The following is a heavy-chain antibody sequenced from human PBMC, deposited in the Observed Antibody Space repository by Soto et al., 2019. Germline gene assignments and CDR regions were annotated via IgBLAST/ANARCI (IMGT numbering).Heavy chain of an antibody. CDR2: ISHDGSRR. CDR1: GFTFSSYG. J-gene: IGHJ4*02. CDR3: TRDRRGANPFDY. V-gene: IGHV3-30*03. Sequence: RGSLRLSCAASGFTFSSYGIHWVRQAPGKGLEWVARISHDGSRRDYADSVKGRFTISRDNSKNTLYLQMNSLRAEDTAVYYRTRDRRGANPFDYWGQGTLV.